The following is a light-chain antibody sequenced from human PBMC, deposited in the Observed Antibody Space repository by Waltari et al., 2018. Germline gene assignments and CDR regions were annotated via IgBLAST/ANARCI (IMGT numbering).Light chain of an antibody. J-gene: IGKJ1*01. V-gene: IGKV1-39*01. Sequence: DIEMTQSPSSLSASVGDRVTITCRASQNINKHLSWYQQKRGIAPKLLIHAASSLQSGVPLRFSGSGSGSDFILTINNLQPEDFATYYCQQGDDIPWTFGQGTKVEIK. CDR2: AAS. CDR3: QQGDDIPWT. CDR1: QNINKH.